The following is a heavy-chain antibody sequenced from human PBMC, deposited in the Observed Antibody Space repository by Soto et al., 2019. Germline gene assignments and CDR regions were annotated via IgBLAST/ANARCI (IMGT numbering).Heavy chain of an antibody. Sequence: GGSLRLSCAASGFPFSSYVMSWVRQAPGKGLEWVSGISGGGSNTFYADSVKGRFTISRDSSKNTLLLQMNRLGAEDTAVYYCAKDSNKYSSSLRGRYFDYWGQGIGVTVSS. CDR1: GFPFSSYV. V-gene: IGHV3-23*01. D-gene: IGHD4-4*01. CDR2: ISGGGSNT. CDR3: AKDSNKYSSSLRGRYFDY. J-gene: IGHJ4*02.